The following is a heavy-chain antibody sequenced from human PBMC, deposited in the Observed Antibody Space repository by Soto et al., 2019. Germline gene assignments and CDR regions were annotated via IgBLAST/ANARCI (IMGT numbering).Heavy chain of an antibody. CDR2: IYYSGST. V-gene: IGHV4-59*01. CDR1: GCSISSYY. CDR3: ARSTGVTHPFDP. J-gene: IGHJ5*02. D-gene: IGHD3-10*01. Sequence: SETLSLTCTVSGCSISSYYWSWIRQPPGKGLEWIGYIYYSGSTNYNPSLKSRVTISVDTSKNQFSLKLSSVTAADTAVYYCARSTGVTHPFDPWGQGTLVTVSS.